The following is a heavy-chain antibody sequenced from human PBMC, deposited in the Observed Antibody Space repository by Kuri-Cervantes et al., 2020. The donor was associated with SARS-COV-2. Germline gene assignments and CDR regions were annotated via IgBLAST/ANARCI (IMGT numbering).Heavy chain of an antibody. V-gene: IGHV1-18*01. CDR1: GYTFTSYG. CDR3: ARVGWQQLVHWFDP. D-gene: IGHD6-13*01. Sequence: SVKVSCKASGYTFTSYGISWVRQAPGQGLEWMGWISAYNGNTNYAQKLQGRVTMTTDTSTSTAYMELSSLRSEDTAVYYCARVGWQQLVHWFDPWGQGTLVTVSS. CDR2: ISAYNGNT. J-gene: IGHJ5*02.